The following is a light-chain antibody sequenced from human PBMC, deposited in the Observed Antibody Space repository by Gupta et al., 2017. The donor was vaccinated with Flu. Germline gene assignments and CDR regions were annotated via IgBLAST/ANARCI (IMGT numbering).Light chain of an antibody. CDR1: SGSVSISYY. CDR2: STN. V-gene: IGLV8-61*01. CDR3: VLSPGSGIVV. Sequence: QTVVTHEPSFSVSPGGTVTITCGLSSGSVSISYYPSWYQQTPGQPPRTLIYSTNTRSSGVPDRFSGSILGNNAAPTLTGAKGEDEADDYCVLSPGSGIVVFGGGTKLTVL. J-gene: IGLJ3*02.